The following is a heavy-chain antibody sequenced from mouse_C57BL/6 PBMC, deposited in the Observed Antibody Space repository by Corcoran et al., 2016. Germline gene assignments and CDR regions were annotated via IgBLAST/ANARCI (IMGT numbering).Heavy chain of an antibody. CDR3: ARRGLYAMDY. CDR1: GYTFTTSG. Sequence: QIQLVQSGPELKKPGETVKISCKASGYTFTTSGISWVKQAPGKGLKWMGWINTYSGVPTYADDFKGRFAFSLATSASTAYLQINNLKNEDTATYFCARRGLYAMDYWGQGTSVTVSS. V-gene: IGHV9-3*01. CDR2: INTYSGVP. D-gene: IGHD2-4*01. J-gene: IGHJ4*01.